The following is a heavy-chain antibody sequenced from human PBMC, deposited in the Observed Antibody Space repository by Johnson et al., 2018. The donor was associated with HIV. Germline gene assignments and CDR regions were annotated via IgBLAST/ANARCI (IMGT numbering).Heavy chain of an antibody. CDR1: GFTFDDYG. Sequence: VESGGGVVRPGGSLRLSCAASGFTFDDYGMSWVRQAPGKGLEWVSGITWNGGSTYYADSVKGRFTISRDNSKNTLYLQMNSLRAEDTAVYYCAKDLTWRIQLWNDAFDIWGQGTMVTVSS. D-gene: IGHD5-18*01. J-gene: IGHJ3*02. V-gene: IGHV3-20*04. CDR3: AKDLTWRIQLWNDAFDI. CDR2: ITWNGGST.